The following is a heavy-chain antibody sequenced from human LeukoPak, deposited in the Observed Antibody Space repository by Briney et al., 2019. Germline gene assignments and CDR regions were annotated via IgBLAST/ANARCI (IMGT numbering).Heavy chain of an antibody. D-gene: IGHD3-10*01. CDR1: GLTFSSYA. J-gene: IGHJ5*02. CDR2: ISGSGGST. V-gene: IGHV3-23*01. Sequence: PGGSLRLSCAASGLTFSSYAMSWVRQAPGKGLEWVSAISGSGGSTYYADSVKGRFTISRDNSKNTLYLQMNSLRAEDTAVYYCAKDPNYYGSGSYNWFDPWGQGTLVTVSS. CDR3: AKDPNYYGSGSYNWFDP.